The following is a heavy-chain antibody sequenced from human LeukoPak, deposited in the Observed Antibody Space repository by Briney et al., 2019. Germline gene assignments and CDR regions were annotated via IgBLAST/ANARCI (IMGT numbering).Heavy chain of an antibody. Sequence: ASVRVSCKTSGYTFTDYFVHWVRQAPGQRLEWMGWINAGNGNTKYSQKFQGRVTITRDASASTAYMELSSLRSEDTAVYYCARSRYSSGWSIDYWGQGTLVTVSS. CDR3: ARSRYSSGWSIDY. CDR2: INAGNGNT. V-gene: IGHV1-3*01. J-gene: IGHJ4*02. CDR1: GYTFTDYF. D-gene: IGHD6-19*01.